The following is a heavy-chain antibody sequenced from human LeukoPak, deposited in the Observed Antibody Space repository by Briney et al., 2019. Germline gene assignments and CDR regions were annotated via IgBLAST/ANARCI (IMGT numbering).Heavy chain of an antibody. CDR1: GGSTDSYYY. V-gene: IGHV4-59*12. D-gene: IGHD6-13*01. CDR3: AREVIAAAGTDAFDI. J-gene: IGHJ3*02. Sequence: PSETLSLTCTVSGGSTDSYYYWSWIRQPPGKGLEWIGYIDYSGRTKYNPSLQSRVTISVDTSKNQFSLKLSSVTAADTAVYYCAREVIAAAGTDAFDIWGQGTMVTVSS. CDR2: IDYSGRT.